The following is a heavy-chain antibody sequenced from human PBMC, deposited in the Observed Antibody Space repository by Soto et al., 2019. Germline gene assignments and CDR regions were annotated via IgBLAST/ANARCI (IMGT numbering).Heavy chain of an antibody. CDR2: INSARTTT. V-gene: IGHV3-48*02. Sequence: DVQLVESGGGLVQPGGSLRLSCAASGFPFSTYPMHWVRQAPGKGLEWISYINSARTTTFHADSVKGRFTVSRDNAKSSVYQQLTSLRHEDTAVYYCTRDLSHWGQGTLVTVSS. CDR3: TRDLSH. CDR1: GFPFSTYP. J-gene: IGHJ4*02.